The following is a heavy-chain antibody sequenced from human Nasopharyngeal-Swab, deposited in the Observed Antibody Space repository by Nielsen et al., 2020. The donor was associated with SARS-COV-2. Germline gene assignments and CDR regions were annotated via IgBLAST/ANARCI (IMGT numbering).Heavy chain of an antibody. CDR1: GFTFSNAW. J-gene: IGHJ4*02. CDR2: IKSKTDGGTT. CDR3: TTGGRWELRPIDY. V-gene: IGHV3-15*01. D-gene: IGHD1-26*01. Sequence: GESLKISCAASGFTFSNAWMSWVRQAPGKGLEWVGRIKSKTDGGTTDYAAPVKGRFTISRDDSKNTLYLQMNSLKTEDTAVYYCTTGGRWELRPIDYWGQGTLVTVS.